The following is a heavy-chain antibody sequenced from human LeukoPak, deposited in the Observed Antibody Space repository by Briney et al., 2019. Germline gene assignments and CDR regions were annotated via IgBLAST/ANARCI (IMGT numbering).Heavy chain of an antibody. V-gene: IGHV4-39*02. Sequence: PSETLSLTCTVSGGSISSSSYYWGWIRQPPGEGLEWLGCIYYSGSTYYNPSLKSRVTISVDTSKNQFSLKLSSVTAADTAVYYCARERSGSEIFARSFDIWGQGTMVTVSS. CDR2: IYYSGST. J-gene: IGHJ3*02. CDR1: GGSISSSSYY. D-gene: IGHD3-3*01. CDR3: ARERSGSEIFARSFDI.